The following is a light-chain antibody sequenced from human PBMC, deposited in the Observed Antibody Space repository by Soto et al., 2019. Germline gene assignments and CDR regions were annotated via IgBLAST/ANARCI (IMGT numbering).Light chain of an antibody. CDR3: QQYDTWPT. CDR2: AAS. CDR1: QSVSSN. Sequence: EIVMTQSPATLSVSPGERATLSCRASQSVSSNLAWYQQKPGQAPRLLMSAASTRASVVPAMFSGSGSGIEFTLTISSLQSEDFALYYCQQYDTWPTFGQGTKVEIK. V-gene: IGKV3-15*01. J-gene: IGKJ1*01.